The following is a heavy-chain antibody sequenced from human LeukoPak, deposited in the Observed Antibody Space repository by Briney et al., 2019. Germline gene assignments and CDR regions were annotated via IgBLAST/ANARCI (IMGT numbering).Heavy chain of an antibody. CDR1: GDSISTSNYY. J-gene: IGHJ4*02. CDR2: IYYTGSA. Sequence: SETLSLTCTVSGDSISTSNYYWGWIRQPPGKGLEWIGSIYYTGSAYYNPSLKSRVTISVDTSKNQFSLNLSSVTAADTAVYYCARRRYSDGYPNYWGQGTLVTVSS. CDR3: ARRRYSDGYPNY. D-gene: IGHD5-18*01. V-gene: IGHV4-39*01.